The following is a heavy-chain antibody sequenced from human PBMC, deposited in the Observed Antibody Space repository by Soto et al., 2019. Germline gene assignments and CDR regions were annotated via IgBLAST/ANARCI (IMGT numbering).Heavy chain of an antibody. CDR1: GFTFSTYD. CDR3: TKRRGSTATTYGDS. D-gene: IGHD1-1*01. CDR2: ISANGGVT. J-gene: IGHJ4*02. V-gene: IGHV3-23*01. Sequence: PGGSLRLSCAASGFTFSTYDMCWARQAPGKGLEWVAVISANGGVTYHTDSVKGRFTISRDNSNNTLFLQMSSMRVEDTALYYCTKRRGSTATTYGDSWGQGTLVTVSS.